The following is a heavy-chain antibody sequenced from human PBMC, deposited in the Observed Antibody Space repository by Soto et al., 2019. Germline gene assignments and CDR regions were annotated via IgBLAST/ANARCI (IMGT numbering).Heavy chain of an antibody. CDR2: VHHSATT. V-gene: IGHV4-59*01. Sequence: PSETLSLTCTVSGGSMVGYYWSWIRQTPGKGPEWIGYVHHSATTHYNPSLESRVTISIDTSKSDFSLRLQAVTAADTAVYYCARAHAEFFDSRCKGTRFLDNWGPGTLVTV. CDR3: ARAHAEFFDSRCKGTRFLDN. D-gene: IGHD3-22*01. CDR1: GGSMVGYY. J-gene: IGHJ4*02.